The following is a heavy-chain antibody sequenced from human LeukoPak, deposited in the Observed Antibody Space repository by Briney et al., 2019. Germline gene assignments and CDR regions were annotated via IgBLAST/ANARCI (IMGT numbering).Heavy chain of an antibody. CDR3: ARHPYSGAYFRNNWFDP. V-gene: IGHV4-4*09. D-gene: IGHD1-26*01. Sequence: SETLSLTCTVSGDSMSTYYWSWIRQSPGQGLEWIGHIYTSGSTNYNPSLKSRVIISVDTSNNQFSLRLSSVTATDTAVYYCARHPYSGAYFRNNWFDPWGQGTLVTVSS. CDR2: IYTSGST. J-gene: IGHJ5*02. CDR1: GDSMSTYY.